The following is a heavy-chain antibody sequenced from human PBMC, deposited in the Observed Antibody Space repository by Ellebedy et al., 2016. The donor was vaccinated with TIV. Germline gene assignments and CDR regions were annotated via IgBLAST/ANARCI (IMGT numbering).Heavy chain of an antibody. CDR2: INAGNGNT. CDR1: GYTFTSYA. D-gene: IGHD6-13*01. J-gene: IGHJ4*02. V-gene: IGHV1-3*01. Sequence: AASVQVSCKASGYTFTSYAMHWVRQAPGQRLEWMGWINAGNGNTKYSQKFQGRDTITRDTSATTAYMELSSLRSEDTAVYYCAFGASSSSWSYWGQGTLVTVSS. CDR3: AFGASSSSWSY.